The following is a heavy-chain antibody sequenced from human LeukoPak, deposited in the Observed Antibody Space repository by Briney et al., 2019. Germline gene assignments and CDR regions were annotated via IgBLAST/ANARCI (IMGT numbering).Heavy chain of an antibody. D-gene: IGHD3-22*01. J-gene: IGHJ3*02. CDR3: AVTYYYDSSGYWGAFDI. CDR1: GFTFSSYA. Sequence: GGSLRLSCAASGFTFSSYAMGWVRQAPGKGLEWVSAISGSGGSTYYADSVKGRFTISRDNSKNTLYLQMNSLRAEDTAVYYCAVTYYYDSSGYWGAFDIWGQGTMVTVSS. CDR2: ISGSGGST. V-gene: IGHV3-23*01.